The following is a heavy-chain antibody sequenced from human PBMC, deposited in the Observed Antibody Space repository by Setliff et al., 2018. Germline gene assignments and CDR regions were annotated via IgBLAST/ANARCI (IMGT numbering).Heavy chain of an antibody. J-gene: IGHJ4*02. Sequence: PGGSLRLSCVASGFKFDDHVMYWVRQVPGKGLEWVAGITWNSDNTGYADSVKGRFTISRDNAKNSLSPQMNSLRVEDTALYYCVKSDRDSSGWYPDYWGQGTLVTVSS. CDR3: VKSDRDSSGWYPDY. V-gene: IGHV3-9*01. D-gene: IGHD6-19*01. CDR1: GFKFDDHV. CDR2: ITWNSDNT.